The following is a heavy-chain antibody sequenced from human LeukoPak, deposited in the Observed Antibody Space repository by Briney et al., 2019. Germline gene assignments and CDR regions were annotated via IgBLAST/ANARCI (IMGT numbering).Heavy chain of an antibody. Sequence: GGSLRLSCAGSGFTFGGYGMHWFRQTPGKGLEWVAVIAYDGSRAFYADSVKGRFTISRDNSKNTMSVQMDDLRAEDTVVYYCARRGVRTYTAVYWGQGTMVTVSS. CDR2: IAYDGSRA. D-gene: IGHD1-14*01. J-gene: IGHJ4*02. V-gene: IGHV3-33*01. CDR1: GFTFGGYG. CDR3: ARRGVRTYTAVY.